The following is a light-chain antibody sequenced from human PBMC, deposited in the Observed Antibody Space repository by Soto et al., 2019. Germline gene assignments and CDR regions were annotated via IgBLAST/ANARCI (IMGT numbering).Light chain of an antibody. CDR3: AAWDDSLSGVV. CDR2: RHN. CDR1: SSNIGSNY. Sequence: QAVVTQPPSASVTPGQRVTISCSGTSSNIGSNYVSWYQQLPGTAPKLLIYRHNQRPSGVPDRFSGSKSGTSASLAISGLRSEDEADYYCAAWDDSLSGVVFGGGTKLTVL. J-gene: IGLJ2*01. V-gene: IGLV1-47*01.